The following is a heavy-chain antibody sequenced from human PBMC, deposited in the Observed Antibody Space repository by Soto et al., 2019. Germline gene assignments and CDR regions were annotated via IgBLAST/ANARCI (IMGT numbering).Heavy chain of an antibody. CDR3: AREGPPIRAHNPPEYFQH. CDR1: GGSISSGGYY. J-gene: IGHJ1*01. V-gene: IGHV4-31*03. Sequence: SETLSLTCTVSGGSISSGGYYWSWIRQHPGKGLEWIGYIYYTGGTYYNPSLKSRVTLFLDTSKNQFSLNLNSVTAADTAVYYCAREGPPIRAHNPPEYFQHWGQGTPVTVSS. CDR2: IYYTGGT.